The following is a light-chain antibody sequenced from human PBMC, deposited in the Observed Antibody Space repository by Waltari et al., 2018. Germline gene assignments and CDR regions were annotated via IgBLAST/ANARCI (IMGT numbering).Light chain of an antibody. CDR1: RSDVGRYDL. CDR3: CSYADSWTWV. CDR2: EDN. Sequence: QSALTQPASVSGSPGQSITISCTGSRSDVGRYDLVSWYQQHPEKTPQVIIFEDNKRPSAVSDLFSGSKSGNTASLTISALRADDEADYYCCSYADSWTWVFGGGTKLTVL. V-gene: IGLV2-23*01. J-gene: IGLJ3*02.